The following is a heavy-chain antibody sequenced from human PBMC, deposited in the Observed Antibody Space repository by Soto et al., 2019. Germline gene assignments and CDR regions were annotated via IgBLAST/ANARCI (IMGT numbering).Heavy chain of an antibody. J-gene: IGHJ4*02. Sequence: QVQLVESGGGVVQPGRSLRLSCAASGFTFSSYAMHWVRQAPGKGLEWVAVISYDGSNKYYADSVKGQFTISRDNSKNTLYLQMNSLRAEDTAVYYCARTGYSSGWYFDYWGQGTLVTVSS. CDR3: ARTGYSSGWYFDY. CDR1: GFTFSSYA. D-gene: IGHD6-19*01. CDR2: ISYDGSNK. V-gene: IGHV3-30-3*01.